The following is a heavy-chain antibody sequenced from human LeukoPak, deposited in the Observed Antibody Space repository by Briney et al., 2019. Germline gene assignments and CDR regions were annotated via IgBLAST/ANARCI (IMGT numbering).Heavy chain of an antibody. CDR3: ARQGSGSYYPIDY. D-gene: IGHD3-10*01. CDR2: IYTSGST. J-gene: IGHJ4*02. V-gene: IGHV4-4*09. CDR1: GGSISSYY. Sequence: SETLSFTCTVSGGSISSYYWSWIRQPPGKGLEWIGYIYTSGSTNYNPSLKSRVTISVDTSKNQFSLKLSSVTAADTAVYYCARQGSGSYYPIDYWGQGTLVTVSS.